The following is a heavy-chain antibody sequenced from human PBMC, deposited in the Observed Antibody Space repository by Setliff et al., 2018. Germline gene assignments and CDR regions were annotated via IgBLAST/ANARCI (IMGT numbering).Heavy chain of an antibody. Sequence: SETLSLTCTVSGGSVRGYYWSWIRQPPGKGLEWIGYMYTSGDTNYNPSLKSRVSMSLDTSKNQFSLKLSSVTAADTAVYYCARDRVVVLAGRRGFYFDYWGQGTLVTVSS. V-gene: IGHV4-4*09. D-gene: IGHD2-15*01. J-gene: IGHJ4*02. CDR3: ARDRVVVLAGRRGFYFDY. CDR2: MYTSGDT. CDR1: GGSVRGYY.